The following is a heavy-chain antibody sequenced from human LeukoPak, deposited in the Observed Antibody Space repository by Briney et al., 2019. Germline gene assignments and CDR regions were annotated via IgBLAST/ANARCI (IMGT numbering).Heavy chain of an antibody. CDR2: IIPVLGTR. J-gene: IGHJ4*02. V-gene: IGHV1-69*08. CDR1: GGTFSSYT. CDR3: ARDYGGNSELTFDY. D-gene: IGHD4-23*01. Sequence: VASVKVSCKASGGTFSSYTINWVRQAPGQGFEWMGRIIPVLGTRNYAPKFQGRVTITADKSTGTSYMELSSLRSEDTAVYYCARDYGGNSELTFDYWGQGTLVTVSS.